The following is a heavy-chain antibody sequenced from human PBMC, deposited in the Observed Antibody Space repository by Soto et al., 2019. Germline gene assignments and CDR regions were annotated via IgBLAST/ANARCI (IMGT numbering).Heavy chain of an antibody. Sequence: GSLRLSCEASGFTFSNYALHRVRQAPGKGLEWVAVISDDGSNKYYADSVKGRFTISRDNSKNTLYLQMNSLRAEDTAVYYCARDRFASSWSYFDYWGQGTPVTVSS. V-gene: IGHV3-30-3*01. J-gene: IGHJ4*02. CDR3: ARDRFASSWSYFDY. CDR1: GFTFSNYA. CDR2: ISDDGSNK. D-gene: IGHD6-13*01.